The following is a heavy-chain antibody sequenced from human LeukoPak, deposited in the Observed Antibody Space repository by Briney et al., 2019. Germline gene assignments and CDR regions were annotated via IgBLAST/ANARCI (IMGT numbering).Heavy chain of an antibody. CDR1: GFTFDKNA. CDR3: VQGGAPYIHFDFWTPYFPRPITNCWFAT. V-gene: IGHV3-23*01. D-gene: IGHD3-3*01. Sequence: GGSLRLSCSASGFTFDKNAMTWVRQAPGKGLEWVSVVSGTGESPYYADSVKGRFITSRDNSKHTVDRHINSLRVEDTAVYYFVQGGAPYIHFDFWTPYFPRPITNCWFATGGRGILVPVSS. CDR2: VSGTGESP. J-gene: IGHJ5*02.